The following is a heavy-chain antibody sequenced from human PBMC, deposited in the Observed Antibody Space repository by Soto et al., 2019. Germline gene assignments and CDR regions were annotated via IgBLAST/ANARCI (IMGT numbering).Heavy chain of an antibody. V-gene: IGHV1-2*02. J-gene: IGHJ4*02. D-gene: IGHD4-17*01. CDR2: INPNSGGT. Sequence: GSVKVSCKASGYTFTGYYMHWVRQAPGQGLEWMGWINPNSGGTNYAQKFQGRVTMTRDTSISTAYMELSRLRSDDTAVYYCARDPGPMTTVTTVGDWGQGTRVTVSS. CDR3: ARDPGPMTTVTTVGD. CDR1: GYTFTGYY.